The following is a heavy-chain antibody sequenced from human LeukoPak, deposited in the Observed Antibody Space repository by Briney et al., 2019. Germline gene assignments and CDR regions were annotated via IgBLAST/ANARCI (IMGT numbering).Heavy chain of an antibody. CDR2: IYYSGST. Sequence: SETLSLTCTVSGGSIRSYYWSWIRQPPGKGLEWIGYIYYSGSTKYNPSLKSRVTVSVDTSKNQLSLKLISVTAADTAVYYCARVVDEHQLQTGWFDPWGQGALVTVSS. D-gene: IGHD6-13*01. CDR3: ARVVDEHQLQTGWFDP. CDR1: GGSIRSYY. J-gene: IGHJ5*02. V-gene: IGHV4-59*08.